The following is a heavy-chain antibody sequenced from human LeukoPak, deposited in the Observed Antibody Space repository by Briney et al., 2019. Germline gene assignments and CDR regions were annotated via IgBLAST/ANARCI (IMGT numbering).Heavy chain of an antibody. V-gene: IGHV3-7*01. CDR1: GFTFSSYW. CDR2: IKQDGSEK. J-gene: IGHJ3*02. Sequence: PGGSLRLSCAASGFTFSSYWMSWVRQAPGKGLEWVANIKQDGSEKYYVDSVKGRFTISRDNAKNSLYLQMNSLRAEDTAVYCCARSGSSDAFDIWGQGTMVTVSS. D-gene: IGHD1-26*01. CDR3: ARSGSSDAFDI.